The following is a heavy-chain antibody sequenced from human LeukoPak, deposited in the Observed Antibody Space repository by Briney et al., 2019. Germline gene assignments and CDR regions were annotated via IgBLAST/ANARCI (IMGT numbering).Heavy chain of an antibody. D-gene: IGHD3-3*01. CDR1: GYTFTGYY. CDR3: ARELGITIFGVVIMVFDY. CDR2: INPNSGGT. J-gene: IGHJ4*02. V-gene: IGHV1-2*06. Sequence: GASVKVSCKASGYTFTGYYMHWVRQAPGPGLEWMGRINPNSGGTNYAQKFQGRVTMTRDTSISTAYTELSRLRSDDTAVYYCARELGITIFGVVIMVFDYWGQGTLVTVSS.